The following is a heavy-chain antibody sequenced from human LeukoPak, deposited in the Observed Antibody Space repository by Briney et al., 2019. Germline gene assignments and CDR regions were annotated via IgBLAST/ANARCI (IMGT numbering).Heavy chain of an antibody. Sequence: ASVKVSCKASGYTFTSYGISWVRQAPGQGLEWMGWISAYNGNTNYAQKLQGRVTMTTDTYTSTAYMELRSLRSDDTAVYYCARQMSQADAFDIWGQGTMVTVSS. D-gene: IGHD5-24*01. CDR1: GYTFTSYG. J-gene: IGHJ3*02. CDR2: ISAYNGNT. CDR3: ARQMSQADAFDI. V-gene: IGHV1-18*01.